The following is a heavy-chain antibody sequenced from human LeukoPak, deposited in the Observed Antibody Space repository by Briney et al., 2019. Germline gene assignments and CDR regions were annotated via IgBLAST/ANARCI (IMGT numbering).Heavy chain of an antibody. V-gene: IGHV4-59*08. D-gene: IGHD2-2*01. Sequence: PSETLSLTCTVSGGSISSYYWSWIRQPPGKGLEWIGYIYYSGSTNYNPSLKSRVTISVDTSKNQFSLKLSSVTAADTAVYYCARHGGFDGFSTSSDAFDIWGQGTMVTVSS. J-gene: IGHJ3*02. CDR2: IYYSGST. CDR1: GGSISSYY. CDR3: ARHGGFDGFSTSSDAFDI.